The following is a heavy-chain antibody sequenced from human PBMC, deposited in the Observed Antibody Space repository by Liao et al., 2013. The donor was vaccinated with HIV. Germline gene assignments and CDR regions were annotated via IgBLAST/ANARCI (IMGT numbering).Heavy chain of an antibody. Sequence: QLQLQESGPGLLKPSETLSLTCSVSGVSISSGPYYLAWIRQPPGTGLEWIATVYYTGITDYNPSLKSRVSLSVDTSKNQFSLNVKSLTAADTAIYYCATVLRGSAPLYYFDFWGQGALVTVSS. D-gene: IGHD4-23*01. J-gene: IGHJ4*02. CDR1: GVSISSGPYY. V-gene: IGHV4-39*07. CDR2: VYYTGIT. CDR3: ATVLRGSAPLYYFDF.